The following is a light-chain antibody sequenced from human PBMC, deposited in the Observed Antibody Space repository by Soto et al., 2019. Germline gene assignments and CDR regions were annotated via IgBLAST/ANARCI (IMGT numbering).Light chain of an antibody. CDR3: TSYAGSNNYVV. CDR1: SSDVGGYNY. Sequence: QSALTQPPSASGSPGQSVTISCTGTSSDVGGYNYVSWYQQHPAKAPKLMIYEVSKRPSGVPDRFSGSKSGNTASLTVSGLQAEDEADYFCTSYAGSNNYVVFGGGTKLTVL. J-gene: IGLJ2*01. V-gene: IGLV2-8*01. CDR2: EVS.